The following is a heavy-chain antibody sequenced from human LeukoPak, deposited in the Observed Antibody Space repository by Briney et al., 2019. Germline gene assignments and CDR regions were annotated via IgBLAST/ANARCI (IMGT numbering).Heavy chain of an antibody. CDR1: GYTFTASY. Sequence: ASVKVPCKTSGYTFTASYIHWVRQAPGQGLEWMGWINPYNGATIYAQKFQGRVTMTRDTSISTAYMELSRLRSDDTAVYYCATPHLLSDDTFDVWGRGTMITVSS. CDR2: INPYNGAT. V-gene: IGHV1-2*02. D-gene: IGHD2-15*01. J-gene: IGHJ3*01. CDR3: ATPHLLSDDTFDV.